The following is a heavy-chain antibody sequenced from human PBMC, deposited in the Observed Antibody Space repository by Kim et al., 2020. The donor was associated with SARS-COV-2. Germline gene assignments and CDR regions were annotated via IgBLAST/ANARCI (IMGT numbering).Heavy chain of an antibody. Sequence: GGSLRLSCAASGFTFSSHYMTWVRQTPGKGLEWVAKIIPDGSEKQYVDSVKGRFAMSRDNAKNRLYLQLNSLRDEDTAIYYCVREVWWSFDYWGRGTLVT. D-gene: IGHD2-21*01. CDR2: IIPDGSEK. CDR3: VREVWWSFDY. CDR1: GFTFSSHY. J-gene: IGHJ4*02. V-gene: IGHV3-7*03.